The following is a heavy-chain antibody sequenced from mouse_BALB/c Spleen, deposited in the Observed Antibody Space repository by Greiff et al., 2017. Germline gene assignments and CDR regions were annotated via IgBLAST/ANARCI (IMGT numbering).Heavy chain of an antibody. CDR2: ISSGSSTI. CDR3: ARRGNYYGSSYDAMDY. Sequence: EVKLVESGGGLVQPGGSRKLSCAASGFTFSSFGMHWVRQAPEKGLEWVAYISSGSSTIYYADTVKGRFTISRDNPKNTLFLQMTSLRSEDTAMYYCARRGNYYGSSYDAMDYWGQGTSVTVSS. CDR1: GFTFSSFG. V-gene: IGHV5-17*02. J-gene: IGHJ4*01. D-gene: IGHD1-1*01.